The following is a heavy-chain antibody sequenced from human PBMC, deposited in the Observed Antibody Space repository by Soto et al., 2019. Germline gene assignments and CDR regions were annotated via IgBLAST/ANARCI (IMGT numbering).Heavy chain of an antibody. CDR3: ARDGPPTTTGVGPVYTMHV. CDR1: GYTFTSNQ. CDR2: INPSGGRI. J-gene: IGHJ6*02. Sequence: QMQLVQSGAEVKKPGASVKVSCQASGYTFTSNQMHWVRQATGQGLEWMGMINPSGGRITYAQRFPGIVLMSRDTSSNTVYMELSSLRSEDTAMYYCARDGPPTTTGVGPVYTMHVWGQGNTVTVS. V-gene: IGHV1-46*01. D-gene: IGHD3-3*01.